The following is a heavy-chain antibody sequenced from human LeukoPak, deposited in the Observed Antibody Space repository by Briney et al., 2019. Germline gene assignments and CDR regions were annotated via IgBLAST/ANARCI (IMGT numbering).Heavy chain of an antibody. CDR3: ARAGSSNYYYYYMDV. D-gene: IGHD6-13*01. V-gene: IGHV3-21*01. J-gene: IGHJ6*03. CDR2: ISSSSSYI. CDR1: GFTFSSYG. Sequence: GGSLRLSCAASGFTFSSYGMNWVRQAPGKGLEWVSSISSSSSYIYYADSVKGRFTISRDNAKNSLYLQMNSLRAEDTAVYYCARAGSSNYYYYYMDVWGKGTTVTVSS.